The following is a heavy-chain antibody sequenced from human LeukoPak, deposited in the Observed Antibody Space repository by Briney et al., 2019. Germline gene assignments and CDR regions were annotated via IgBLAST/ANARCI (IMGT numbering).Heavy chain of an antibody. CDR2: ISGSGGST. Sequence: GGSLRLSCAASGFTFSSYAMSWVRQAPGKGLEWVSAISGSGGSTYYADSVKGRFTISRDNAKKSLHLQMNSLRAEDTAVYYCARSRYDSSGYYGIIGNWGQGTLVTVSS. J-gene: IGHJ4*02. CDR1: GFTFSSYA. V-gene: IGHV3-23*01. CDR3: ARSRYDSSGYYGIIGN. D-gene: IGHD3-22*01.